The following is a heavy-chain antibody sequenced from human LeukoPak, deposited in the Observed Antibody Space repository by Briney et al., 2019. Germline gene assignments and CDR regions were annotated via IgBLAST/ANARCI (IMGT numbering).Heavy chain of an antibody. J-gene: IGHJ4*02. CDR3: ESLTMPY. Sequence: PSETLSLTCTVSGGSISSSSYYWGWIRQPPGKGLEWIGSIYYSGSTYYNPSLKSRVTISVDTSKNQFSLKLSSVTAADTAAYYCESLTMPYWGQGTLVTVSS. CDR1: GGSISSSSYY. D-gene: IGHD2/OR15-2a*01. V-gene: IGHV4-39*01. CDR2: IYYSGST.